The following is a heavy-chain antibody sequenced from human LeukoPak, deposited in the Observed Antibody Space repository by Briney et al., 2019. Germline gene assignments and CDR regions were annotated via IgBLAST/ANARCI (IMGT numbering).Heavy chain of an antibody. D-gene: IGHD1-14*01. Sequence: SETLSLTCAVYGGSFTIYSWTWIRQSPGKGLEWMGEINHSGNTNDNPSLKSRVTISVHTSKNKCYLQVTSVTAADTAVYYCARRVRSADHRCDFWGHGTLVTVSS. CDR3: ARRVRSADHRCDF. V-gene: IGHV4-34*01. J-gene: IGHJ4*01. CDR1: GGSFTIYS. CDR2: INHSGNT.